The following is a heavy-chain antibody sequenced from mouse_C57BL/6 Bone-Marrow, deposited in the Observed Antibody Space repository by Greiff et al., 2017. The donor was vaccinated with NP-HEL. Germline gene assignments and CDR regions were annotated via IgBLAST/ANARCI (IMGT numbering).Heavy chain of an antibody. CDR2: INPSSGYT. CDR3: ARWGQLRLRFDY. CDR1: GYTFTSYT. D-gene: IGHD3-2*02. Sequence: QVQLQQSGAELARPGASVKMSCKASGYTFTSYTMHWVKQRPGQGLEWIGYINPSSGYTKYNQKFKDKATLTADKSSSTAYMQLSSLTSEDSADYYFARWGQLRLRFDYWGQGTTLTVSS. V-gene: IGHV1-4*01. J-gene: IGHJ2*01.